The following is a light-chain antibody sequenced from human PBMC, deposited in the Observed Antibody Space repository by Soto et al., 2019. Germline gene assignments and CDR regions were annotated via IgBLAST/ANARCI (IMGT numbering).Light chain of an antibody. CDR1: QSVSSY. CDR3: QQRSNWLFT. Sequence: EIVLTQSPATLSLSPGERTTLSCRASQSVSSYLAWYQRKPGQAPRLLIYDASNRATGIPARFSGSGSGTGFALTISSLEPEDFAVYYCQQRSNWLFTFGPGTKVDI. V-gene: IGKV3-11*01. J-gene: IGKJ3*01. CDR2: DAS.